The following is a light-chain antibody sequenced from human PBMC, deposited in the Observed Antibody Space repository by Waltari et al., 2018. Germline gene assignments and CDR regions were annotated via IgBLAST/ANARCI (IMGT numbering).Light chain of an antibody. CDR3: QTWGNGIRV. J-gene: IGLJ3*02. CDR2: LYSNGSH. Sequence: QLVVTQPPSASASLGASVKLTSALSGGHSNFVIAWPQPPSAQRPRFLMNLYSNGSHSTGDGIPHRVSGSSSGAERFLILASLQSADEADYYCQTWGNGIRVFGGGTKLTVL. V-gene: IGLV4-69*01. CDR1: GGHSNFV.